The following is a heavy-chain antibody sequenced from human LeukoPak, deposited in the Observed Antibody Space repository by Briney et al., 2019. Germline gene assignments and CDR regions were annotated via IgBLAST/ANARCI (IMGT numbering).Heavy chain of an antibody. CDR1: GFTFSGYP. J-gene: IGHJ4*02. CDR2: ISGSGSNT. CDR3: ASGSYDYVWGSYRTSHY. V-gene: IGHV3-21*01. D-gene: IGHD3-16*02. Sequence: GGSLRLSCAASGFTFSGYPIHWVRQAPGKGLEWVAAISGSGSNTYYADYVKGRFTISRDNSKNSLYLQMNSLRAEDTAVYYCASGSYDYVWGSYRTSHYWGQGTLVTVSS.